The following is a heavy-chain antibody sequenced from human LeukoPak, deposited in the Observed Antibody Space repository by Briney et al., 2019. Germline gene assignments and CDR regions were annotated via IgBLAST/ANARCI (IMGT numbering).Heavy chain of an antibody. Sequence: GGSLRLSCAASGFTFSNYGMHWVRQAPRKGVEWVGVISYDGSNQYYGEYGKGRLNISRDNSKNTLYLQMNSLRAEDTAVYYCARGGPAAGRFDYWGQGTLVTVSS. V-gene: IGHV3-30*03. CDR2: ISYDGSNQ. J-gene: IGHJ4*02. D-gene: IGHD6-13*01. CDR1: GFTFSNYG. CDR3: ARGGPAAGRFDY.